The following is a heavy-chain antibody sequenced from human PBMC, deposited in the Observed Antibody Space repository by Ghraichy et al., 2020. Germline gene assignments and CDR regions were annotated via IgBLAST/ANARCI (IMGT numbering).Heavy chain of an antibody. CDR2: ISSSSSYI. CDR1: GFTFSSYS. J-gene: IGHJ6*02. CDR3: ARDSGLDPYDFWSGYYYGGGYYYYGMDV. Sequence: GGSLRLSCAASGFTFSSYSMNWVRQAPGKGLEWVSSISSSSSYIYYADSVKGRFTISRDNAKNSLYLQMNSLRAEDTAVYYCARDSGLDPYDFWSGYYYGGGYYYYGMDVWGQGTTVTVSS. V-gene: IGHV3-21*01. D-gene: IGHD3-3*01.